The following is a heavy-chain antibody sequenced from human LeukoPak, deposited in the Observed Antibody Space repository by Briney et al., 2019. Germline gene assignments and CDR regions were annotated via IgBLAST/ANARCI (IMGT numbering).Heavy chain of an antibody. CDR3: ARALGYCSSSRCYSLDY. D-gene: IGHD2-15*01. CDR1: GGSINSGDYY. J-gene: IGHJ4*02. CDR2: IYYIGST. V-gene: IGHV4-30-4*08. Sequence: SQTLSLTCTVSGGSINSGDYYWSWIRQPPGKGLEWIGYIYYIGSTYYNPSLMSRITMSLDTSQTPFSLKLSSVTAADTAVYYCARALGYCSSSRCYSLDYWGQGTLVTVSS.